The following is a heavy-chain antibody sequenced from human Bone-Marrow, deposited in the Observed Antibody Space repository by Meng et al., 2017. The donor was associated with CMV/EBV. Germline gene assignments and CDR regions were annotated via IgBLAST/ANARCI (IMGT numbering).Heavy chain of an antibody. V-gene: IGHV3-30*04. CDR1: GFTFSSYA. CDR2: ISYDGSNK. D-gene: IGHD3-3*01. J-gene: IGHJ4*02. Sequence: GESLKISCAASGFTFSSYAMHWVRQAPGKGLEWVAVISYDGSNKYYADSVKGRFTISRDNSKNTLYLQMNSLRAEDTAVYYCATTDPAGFWSGIEFWGQGTLVTVSS. CDR3: ATTDPAGFWSGIEF.